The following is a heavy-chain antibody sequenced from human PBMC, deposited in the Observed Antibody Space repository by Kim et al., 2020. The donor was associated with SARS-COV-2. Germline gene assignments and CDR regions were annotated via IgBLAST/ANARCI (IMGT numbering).Heavy chain of an antibody. CDR1: GGSISSYY. D-gene: IGHD3-10*01. CDR2: IYYSGRT. V-gene: IGHV4-59*13. J-gene: IGHJ3*02. Sequence: SETLSLTCTVSGGSISSYYWSWIRQPPGKGLDWIGYIYYSGRTNYNPPLKSLVTISVDTSKNQFSLKLSSLTAADTAVYYCARSAKNPASSGRYAFAILG. CDR3: ARSAKNPASSGRYAFAI.